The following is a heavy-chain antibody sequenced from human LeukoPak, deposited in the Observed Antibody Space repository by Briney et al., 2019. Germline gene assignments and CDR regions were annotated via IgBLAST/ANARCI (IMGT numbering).Heavy chain of an antibody. D-gene: IGHD3-22*01. CDR3: TRDADTSEHFSWLDL. J-gene: IGHJ5*02. V-gene: IGHV3-74*03. CDR1: GFTFSNYW. CDR2: IDNAGSIT. Sequence: GGSLRLSCAASGFTFSNYWIHWVRQAPGKGLVWVSRIDNAGSITTYADSVKGRFTISRDNSKNILYLQMTSLRAEDTAVYYCTRDADTSEHFSWLDLWGQGTLVTVSS.